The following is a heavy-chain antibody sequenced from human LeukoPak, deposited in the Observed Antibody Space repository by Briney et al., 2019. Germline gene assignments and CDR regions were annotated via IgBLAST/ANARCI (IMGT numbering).Heavy chain of an antibody. Sequence: ASVKVSCKASGYTFTSYGISWVRQAPGQGLEWMGWISAYNGNTNHAQKLQGRVTMTTDTSTSTAYMELRSLRSDDTAVYYCARGGSTIFGVVTANWFDPWGQGTLVTVSS. CDR1: GYTFTSYG. D-gene: IGHD3-3*01. J-gene: IGHJ5*02. V-gene: IGHV1-18*01. CDR3: ARGGSTIFGVVTANWFDP. CDR2: ISAYNGNT.